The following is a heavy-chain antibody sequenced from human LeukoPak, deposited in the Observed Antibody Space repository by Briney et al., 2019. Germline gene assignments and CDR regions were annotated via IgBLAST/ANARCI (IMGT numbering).Heavy chain of an antibody. CDR2: ISGYNGNT. J-gene: IGHJ4*02. CDR1: GYTFTNFG. V-gene: IGHV1-18*01. D-gene: IGHD3-10*01. CDR3: ARDDSGSYNPFDY. Sequence: ASVKVSCKASGYTFTNFGISWVRQAPGQGLEWMGWISGYNGNTNYAQKFQGRVTMTTDTSTSTAYMELRRLRSDDTAVYYCARDDSGSYNPFDYWGQGTLVPVSS.